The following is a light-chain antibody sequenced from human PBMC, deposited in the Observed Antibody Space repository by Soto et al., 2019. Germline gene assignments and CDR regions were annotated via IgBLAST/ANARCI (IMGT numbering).Light chain of an antibody. V-gene: IGKV3-15*01. J-gene: IGKJ5*01. CDR1: QSVSSN. CDR3: QQHNQWPIT. Sequence: EIVMTQSPATLCVSPGARATLSCRASQSVSSNLAWYQQKPGQAPRLLIYGASTRATGIPVRFSGSGSGTEFTLTINSLQSEDSAVYYCQQHNQWPITFGQGTRLEIK. CDR2: GAS.